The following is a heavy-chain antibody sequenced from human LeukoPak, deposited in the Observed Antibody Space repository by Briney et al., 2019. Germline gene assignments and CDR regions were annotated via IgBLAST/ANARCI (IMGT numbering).Heavy chain of an antibody. CDR1: GGSISSSSYY. V-gene: IGHV4-39*01. CDR3: ARGASYYDFWSGYSWIRKEYYFDY. D-gene: IGHD3-3*01. J-gene: IGHJ4*02. CDR2: IYYSGST. Sequence: SETLSLTCTVSGGSISSSSYYWGWIRQPPGKGLEWIVSIYYSGSTYYNPSLKSRVTISVDTSKNQFSLKLSSVAAADTAVYYCARGASYYDFWSGYSWIRKEYYFDYWGQGILVTVSS.